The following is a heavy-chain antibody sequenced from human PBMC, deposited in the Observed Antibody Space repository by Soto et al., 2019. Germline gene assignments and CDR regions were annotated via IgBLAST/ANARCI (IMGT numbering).Heavy chain of an antibody. CDR2: IIPLFGTA. V-gene: IGHV1-69*13. J-gene: IGHJ4*02. D-gene: IGHD3-10*01. Sequence: ASVKVSCKASGVTFSSETLGWVRQAPGQGLEWVGGIIPLFGTASYAQKFQGRVTITADESTSTVYMELSSLRSDDTAVYFCATELGENPASPFDAWGQGTLATVSS. CDR3: ATELGENPASPFDA. CDR1: GVTFSSET.